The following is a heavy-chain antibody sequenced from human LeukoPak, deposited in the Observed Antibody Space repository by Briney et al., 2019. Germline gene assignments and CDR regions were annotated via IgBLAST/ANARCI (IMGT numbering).Heavy chain of an antibody. CDR1: GFTFDDYG. D-gene: IGHD6-19*01. J-gene: IGHJ4*02. CDR2: IDRNGDST. V-gene: IGHV3-20*04. CDR3: ARDSFWAVAVPGY. Sequence: GGSLRLSCAASGFTFDDYGMSWVRHAPGKGLEWVSGIDRNGDSTGYADSVEGRFTISRDNAKNSLYLQMNSLRAEDTAVYYCARDSFWAVAVPGYWGQGTLVTVSS.